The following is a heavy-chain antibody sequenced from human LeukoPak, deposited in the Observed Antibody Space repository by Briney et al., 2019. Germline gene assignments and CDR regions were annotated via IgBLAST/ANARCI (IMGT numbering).Heavy chain of an antibody. CDR2: ISAYNGNT. V-gene: IGHV1-18*01. Sequence: GASVKVSCKASGYTFTSYGISWVRQAPGQGLEWMGGISAYNGNTNYAQKLQGRVTMTTDTSTSTDYIELRSLRSDGTAVYYCAREPSLLWFGELSDAFDIWGQGTMVTVSS. D-gene: IGHD3-10*01. J-gene: IGHJ3*02. CDR3: AREPSLLWFGELSDAFDI. CDR1: GYTFTSYG.